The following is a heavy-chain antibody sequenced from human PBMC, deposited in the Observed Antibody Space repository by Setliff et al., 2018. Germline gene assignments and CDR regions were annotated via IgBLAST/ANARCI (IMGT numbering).Heavy chain of an antibody. V-gene: IGHV3-23*01. CDR3: ARSPRPPTSLDYVDV. D-gene: IGHD2-2*01. Sequence: GGSLRLSCAASGFTFSSYAMTWVRQAPGKGLEWVSGISGYGSRTYYADSVKGRSTISRDSAENTLYLQINSLRAEDTAVYYCARSPRPPTSLDYVDVWGDGTMVTVSS. CDR1: GFTFSSYA. CDR2: ISGYGSRT. J-gene: IGHJ6*03.